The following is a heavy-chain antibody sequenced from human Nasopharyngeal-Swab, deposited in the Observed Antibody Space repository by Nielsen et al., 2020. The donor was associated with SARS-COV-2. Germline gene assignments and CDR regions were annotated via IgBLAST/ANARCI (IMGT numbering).Heavy chain of an antibody. V-gene: IGHV3-33*01. J-gene: IGHJ1*01. CDR3: ATSAARGYFQH. CDR2: IWYDGSNK. D-gene: IGHD6-6*01. CDR1: GFTFSSYG. Sequence: GGSLRLSCAASGFTFSSYGMHWVRQAPGKGLEWVAVIWYDGSNKYYADSVKGRFTISRDNSKNTLYLQMNSLRAEDTAVYYCATSAARGYFQHWGQGTLVTVSS.